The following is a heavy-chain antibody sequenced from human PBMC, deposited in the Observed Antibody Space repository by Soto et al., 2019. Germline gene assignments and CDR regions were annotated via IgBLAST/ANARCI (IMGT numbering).Heavy chain of an antibody. D-gene: IGHD5-12*01. Sequence: SETLSLTCSVSGVSISDGGYYWNWIRQHPGKGLEWIGYIDDSGSTYYNPSLRSRVSMSVDTSKNQFSLRLTSVTAADTAIYYCAREIYTTRFDYWGQGAQVTVAS. CDR3: AREIYTTRFDY. CDR2: IDDSGST. CDR1: GVSISDGGYY. J-gene: IGHJ4*02. V-gene: IGHV4-31*03.